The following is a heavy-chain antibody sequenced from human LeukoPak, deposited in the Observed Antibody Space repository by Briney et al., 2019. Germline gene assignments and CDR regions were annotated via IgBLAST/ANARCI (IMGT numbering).Heavy chain of an antibody. CDR1: GFTFSGYW. J-gene: IGHJ4*02. D-gene: IGHD2-15*01. CDR2: INSDGYSI. V-gene: IGHV3-74*03. Sequence: GSLTLSCAASGFTFSGYWMHWVRQPPGKGLVWVSGINSDGYSITNADPVRGRFTISRDNAKNSLYLQMNSLRGEDTAVYYCARVPDIVGGGFDYWGQGTLVTVSS. CDR3: ARVPDIVGGGFDY.